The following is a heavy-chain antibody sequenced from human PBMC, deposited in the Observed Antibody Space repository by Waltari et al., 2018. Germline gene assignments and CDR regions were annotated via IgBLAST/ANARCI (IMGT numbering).Heavy chain of an antibody. CDR2: VLSTGKT. CDR3: ARDRGRGLYLDV. D-gene: IGHD2-15*01. J-gene: IGHJ4*02. Sequence: QLQESGPGLVKPSGTVSLRCAVSGDFVTSANWWSWVRQSAQRGLEWIGQVLSTGKTNYSPSFASRVTMSLDASNNQFSLKVTSATAADTAVYYCARDRGRGLYLDVWGPGTLVTVSP. CDR1: GDFVTSANW. V-gene: IGHV4-4*02.